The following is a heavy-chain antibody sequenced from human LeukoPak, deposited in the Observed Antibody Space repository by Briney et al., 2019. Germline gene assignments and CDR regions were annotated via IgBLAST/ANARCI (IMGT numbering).Heavy chain of an antibody. CDR1: GFTFSTYA. V-gene: IGHV3-23*01. D-gene: IGHD3-10*01. Sequence: PGGSLRLSCAASGFTFSTYAMSWVPLAPGKGLVWVSSISGSGGSTYYADSVKGPFTSSRDNSNNTLYVQMNSLRVEDTAVYYCAKSGGLSGSGRLAMDVWGQGTTVTVSS. CDR2: ISGSGGST. CDR3: AKSGGLSGSGRLAMDV. J-gene: IGHJ6*02.